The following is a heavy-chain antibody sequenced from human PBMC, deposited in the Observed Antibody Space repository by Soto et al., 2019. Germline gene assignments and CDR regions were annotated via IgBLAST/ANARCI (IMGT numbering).Heavy chain of an antibody. D-gene: IGHD3-10*01. CDR3: AKDISFNYYGSGSPPDAFDI. CDR2: ISGSGGST. CDR1: GFTFSSYA. J-gene: IGHJ3*02. Sequence: GGSLRLSCAASGFTFSSYAMSWVRQAPGKGLEWVSAISGSGGSTYYADSVKGRFTISRDNSKNTLYLQMNSLRAEDTAVYYCAKDISFNYYGSGSPPDAFDIWGQGTMVTVSS. V-gene: IGHV3-23*01.